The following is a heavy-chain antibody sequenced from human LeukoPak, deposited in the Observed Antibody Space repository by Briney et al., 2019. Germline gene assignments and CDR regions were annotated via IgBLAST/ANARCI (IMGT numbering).Heavy chain of an antibody. D-gene: IGHD5-24*01. CDR3: ASPQYYFDY. J-gene: IGHJ4*02. CDR2: IYTDGGT. V-gene: IGHV3-53*01. Sequence: GGSLRLFCAASGFTVSNNYLSWVRQAPGKGVEWVSIIYTDGGTYYADSVKGRFTISRDNAKNSLYLQMNSLRAEDTAVYYCASPQYYFDYWGQGTLVTVSS. CDR1: GFTVSNNY.